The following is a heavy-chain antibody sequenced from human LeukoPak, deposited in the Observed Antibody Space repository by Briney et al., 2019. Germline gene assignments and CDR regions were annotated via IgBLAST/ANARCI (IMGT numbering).Heavy chain of an antibody. D-gene: IGHD5-12*01. J-gene: IGHJ3*02. CDR1: GFTLRGYW. CDR2: INPDGSTT. Sequence: GSLRLSCTASGFTLRGYWIHWVRQAPGKGLVWVARINPDGSTTSYADSVQGRITISRDNAKDTLYLQMHSLRVEDTAVYYCARSRRGGYSGYDEPPDAFDIWGQGTMVTVSS. CDR3: ARSRRGGYSGYDEPPDAFDI. V-gene: IGHV3-74*01.